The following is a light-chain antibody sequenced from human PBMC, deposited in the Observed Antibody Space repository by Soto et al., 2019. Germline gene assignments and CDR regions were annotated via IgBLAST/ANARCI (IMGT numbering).Light chain of an antibody. J-gene: IGKJ3*01. Sequence: EIVLTHSPGTLSLSPGEIATLSCRASQSVSNNYLAWYQQKPGQAPRLLIYGASTRATGIPARFSGSGSGTEFTLTISSLQSEDFAVYYCQQYNNWPPLFTFGPGTKVDIK. CDR2: GAS. CDR1: QSVSNN. V-gene: IGKV3-15*01. CDR3: QQYNNWPPLFT.